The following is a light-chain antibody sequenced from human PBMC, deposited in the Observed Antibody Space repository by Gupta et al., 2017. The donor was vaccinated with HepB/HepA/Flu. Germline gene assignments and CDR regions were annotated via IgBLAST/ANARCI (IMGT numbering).Light chain of an antibody. CDR1: NIGSKS. Sequence: SYVLTPPPSVSVAPGTTARLTCGGNNIGSKSVHWYQQKPGQAPVLFIYYDCYRHSGIPERFSGSNSGNTATLTISRVEAGDEADYYCQVWDSSSDLFVVFGGGTKLTVL. V-gene: IGLV3-21*04. CDR2: YDC. CDR3: QVWDSSSDLFVV. J-gene: IGLJ2*01.